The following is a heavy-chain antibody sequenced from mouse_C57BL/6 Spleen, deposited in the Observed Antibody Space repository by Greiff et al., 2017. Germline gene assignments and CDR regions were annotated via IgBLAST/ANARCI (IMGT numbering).Heavy chain of an antibody. CDR1: GFTFSSYG. CDR2: IRSGGSYT. J-gene: IGHJ3*01. V-gene: IGHV5-6*02. CDR3: ARQDYSNYLFAY. Sequence: EVKLVESGGDLVKPGGSLTLSCAAPGFTFSSYGMSWVRQTPDKRLEWVATIRSGGSYTYYPDSVKGRFTISRDNAKNALYLQMGSLKSEDTAMYYCARQDYSNYLFAYWGQGTLVTVSA. D-gene: IGHD2-5*01.